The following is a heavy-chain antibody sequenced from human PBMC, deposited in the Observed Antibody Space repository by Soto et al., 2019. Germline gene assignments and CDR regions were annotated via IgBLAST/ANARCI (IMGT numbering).Heavy chain of an antibody. CDR3: ARGRGSTGYLGREHYFDY. V-gene: IGHV3-66*01. J-gene: IGHJ4*02. D-gene: IGHD2-2*01. Sequence: EVQVVESGGGLVQPGGSLRPPCAASGFSVTNNYMNWVRQAPGKGLEWVSIIDIGGNTYYADSVKDRFTISRDNSRNTLYLHMDSLRAEDTAVYYCARGRGSTGYLGREHYFDYWGQGTLVTVSP. CDR2: IDIGGNT. CDR1: GFSVTNNY.